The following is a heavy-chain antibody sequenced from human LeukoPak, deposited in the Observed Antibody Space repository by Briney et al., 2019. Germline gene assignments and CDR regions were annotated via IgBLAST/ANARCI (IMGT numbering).Heavy chain of an antibody. CDR2: MNPNSGNT. Sequence: ASVKVSCKASGYTFTSYDINWVRQATGQGLEWMGWMNPNSGNTGYAQKFQGRVTMTRNTSISTAYMELSSLISEDTAVYCCARDPSGVGFDPWGQGTLVTVSS. D-gene: IGHD2-8*01. V-gene: IGHV1-8*01. CDR3: ARDPSGVGFDP. J-gene: IGHJ5*02. CDR1: GYTFTSYD.